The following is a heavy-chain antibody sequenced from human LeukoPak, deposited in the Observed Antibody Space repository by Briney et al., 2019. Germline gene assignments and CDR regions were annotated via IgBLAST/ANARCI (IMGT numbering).Heavy chain of an antibody. Sequence: GRSLRLSCTASGFTFNHYAMHWIRQAPGKGLEWVSYISSSGSTIYYADSVKGRFTISRDNAKNSLYLQMNSLRAEDTAVYYCARKGDIVATNWFDPWGQGTLVTVSS. J-gene: IGHJ5*02. V-gene: IGHV3-11*01. D-gene: IGHD5-12*01. CDR3: ARKGDIVATNWFDP. CDR2: ISSSGSTI. CDR1: GFTFNHYA.